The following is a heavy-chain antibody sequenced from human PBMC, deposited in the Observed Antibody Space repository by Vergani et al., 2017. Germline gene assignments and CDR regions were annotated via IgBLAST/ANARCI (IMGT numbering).Heavy chain of an antibody. CDR1: GGSISSGGYS. Sequence: QLQLQESGSGLVKPSQTLSLTCAVSGGSISSGGYSWSWIRQPPGKGLEWIGYIYHSGSTYYNPPLKSRVTISVDRSKNQFSLKLSSVTAADTAVYYCARGQYYDFWSGINWFYPWGQGTLVTVSS. J-gene: IGHJ5*02. CDR3: ARGQYYDFWSGINWFYP. CDR2: IYHSGST. D-gene: IGHD3-3*01. V-gene: IGHV4-30-2*01.